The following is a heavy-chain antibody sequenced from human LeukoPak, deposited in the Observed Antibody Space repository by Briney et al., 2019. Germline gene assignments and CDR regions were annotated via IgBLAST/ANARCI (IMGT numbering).Heavy chain of an antibody. J-gene: IGHJ4*02. D-gene: IGHD2-15*01. V-gene: IGHV3-23*01. Sequence: GGSLRLSCAASGFTFSDYVMIWVRQAPGKGLGLVSGITASGDRTFYGDSVRGRFTMSRDNSKNTVYLQMNSLRVDDTAVYYCARRDIVVVVSASDYWGQGTLVTVSS. CDR1: GFTFSDYV. CDR2: ITASGDRT. CDR3: ARRDIVVVVSASDY.